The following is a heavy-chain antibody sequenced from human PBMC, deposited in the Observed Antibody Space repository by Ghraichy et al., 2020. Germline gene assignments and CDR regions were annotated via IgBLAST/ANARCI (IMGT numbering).Heavy chain of an antibody. CDR3: AKADWEETRNWFDP. CDR2: ISGSGGST. J-gene: IGHJ5*02. CDR1: GFTFSSYA. Sequence: GGSLRLSCAASGFTFSSYAMSWVRQAPGKGLEWVSGISGSGGSTYYADSVKGRFTISRDNSKNTLYLQMNSLRAEDTAVYYCAKADWEETRNWFDPWGQGTLVTVSS. D-gene: IGHD3-9*01. V-gene: IGHV3-23*01.